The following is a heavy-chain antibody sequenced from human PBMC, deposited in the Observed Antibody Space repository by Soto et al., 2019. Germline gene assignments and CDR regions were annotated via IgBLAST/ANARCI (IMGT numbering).Heavy chain of an antibody. J-gene: IGHJ4*02. CDR2: ISYDGSNK. V-gene: IGHV3-30*03. Sequence: GGSLRLSCAASGFTFSSNGMHWVRQAPGKGLEWVAVISYDGSNKYYADSVKGRFTISRDNSKNTLYLQMNSLRAEDTAVYYCAGEKRGYSYQTSNHDYWGQGTLVTVSS. CDR1: GFTFSSNG. D-gene: IGHD5-18*01. CDR3: AGEKRGYSYQTSNHDY.